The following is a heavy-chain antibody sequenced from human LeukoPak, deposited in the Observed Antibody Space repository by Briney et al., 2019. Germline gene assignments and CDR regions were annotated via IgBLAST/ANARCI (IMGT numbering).Heavy chain of an antibody. Sequence: GGSLRLSCAASGFTLSSNYMSWVRQAPGKGLEWGSVIYSGGSTYYADSVKGRFTISRDNSKNPLYLQMNSLRAEDTAVYYCAREGYYDVLTGYYSRYYFDYWGQGTLVTVSS. CDR1: GFTLSSNY. CDR2: IYSGGST. V-gene: IGHV3-66*01. J-gene: IGHJ4*02. D-gene: IGHD3-9*01. CDR3: AREGYYDVLTGYYSRYYFDY.